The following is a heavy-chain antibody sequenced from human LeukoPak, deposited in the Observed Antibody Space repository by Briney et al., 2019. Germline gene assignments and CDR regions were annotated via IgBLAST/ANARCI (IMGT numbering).Heavy chain of an antibody. CDR1: GYNFRAYH. V-gene: IGHV1-2*02. CDR3: GRGVQSFDP. Sequence: ASVKVSCKASGYNFRAYHIHWVRQAPGQGLEWLGYIRPMTGDTNYAQKFQDRVTFSMDTSTATAYMELRSLRSDDTAFYYCGRGVQSFDPWGQGTLVTVSS. CDR2: IRPMTGDT. J-gene: IGHJ5*02.